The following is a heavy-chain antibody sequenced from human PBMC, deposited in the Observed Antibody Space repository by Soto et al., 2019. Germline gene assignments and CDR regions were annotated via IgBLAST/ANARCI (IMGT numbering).Heavy chain of an antibody. CDR1: GFTFSRYA. V-gene: IGHV3-30*04. CDR3: VRDICGSYSWDY. J-gene: IGHJ4*02. D-gene: IGHD1-26*01. Sequence: GGSLRLSCAASGFTFSRYAMHWVRQAPGKGLEWVAVTWYDGSHKYYADSVKGRFTISRDNSKNTLYLQMNSLRAEDTAVYYCVRDICGSYSWDYWGQGTLVTVSS. CDR2: TWYDGSHK.